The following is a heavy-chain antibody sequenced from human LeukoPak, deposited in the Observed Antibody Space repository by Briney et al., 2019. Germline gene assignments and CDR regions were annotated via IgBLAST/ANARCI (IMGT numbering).Heavy chain of an antibody. CDR3: ARGDEILKYSSSWYFSRFDY. V-gene: IGHV1-18*01. J-gene: IGHJ4*02. Sequence: GASVKVSCKASGYTFTSYGISWVRQAPGQGLEWMGWISAYNGNTNYAQKLQGRVTITTDTSTSTAYMELRSLRSDDTAVYYCARGDEILKYSSSWYFSRFDYWGQGTLVTVSS. CDR1: GYTFTSYG. D-gene: IGHD6-13*01. CDR2: ISAYNGNT.